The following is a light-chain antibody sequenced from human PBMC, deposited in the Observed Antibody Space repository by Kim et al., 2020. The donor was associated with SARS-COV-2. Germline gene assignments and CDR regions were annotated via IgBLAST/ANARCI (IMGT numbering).Light chain of an antibody. Sequence: DIQMTQSPSSLSTSVGDRVTITCRANQDISSYLAWYQQKPGKVPKLLIYAASTLQSGVPSRFSGGGSGTHFTLTISSLQPEDAATYYCQKYNTAPWTFGQGTKVDIK. CDR2: AAS. CDR1: QDISSY. V-gene: IGKV1-27*01. J-gene: IGKJ1*01. CDR3: QKYNTAPWT.